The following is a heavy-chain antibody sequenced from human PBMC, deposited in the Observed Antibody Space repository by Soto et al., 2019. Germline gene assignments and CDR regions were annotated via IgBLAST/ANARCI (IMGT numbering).Heavy chain of an antibody. CDR1: GFTFSNYG. J-gene: IGHJ5*02. CDR2: VRYDAYNA. CDR3: ARSYAINSNWFDP. V-gene: IGHV3-33*01. Sequence: PGGSLRLSCAASGFTFSNYGMHWVRQAPGKGLAWVGVVRYDAYNAYYADSVKGRFTISRDNSKNTVYLQMISLRAKDTSVYYCARSYAINSNWFDPWGQGTLVTVSS. D-gene: IGHD2-2*01.